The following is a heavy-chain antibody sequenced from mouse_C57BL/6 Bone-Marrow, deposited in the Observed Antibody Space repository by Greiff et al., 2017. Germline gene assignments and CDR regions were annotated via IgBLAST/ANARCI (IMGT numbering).Heavy chain of an antibody. V-gene: IGHV14-2*01. Sequence: EVQLQQSGAELVKPGASVKLSCTASGFNIKDYYIHWVKQRTEQGLEWIGRIDPEDGETKYAPKFQDKATITADPSSNTAYLQLSSLTSEDTAVYYFTRSLIYYGTNYWGQGTTLTVSS. J-gene: IGHJ2*01. CDR2: IDPEDGET. CDR1: GFNIKDYY. CDR3: TRSLIYYGTNY. D-gene: IGHD1-1*01.